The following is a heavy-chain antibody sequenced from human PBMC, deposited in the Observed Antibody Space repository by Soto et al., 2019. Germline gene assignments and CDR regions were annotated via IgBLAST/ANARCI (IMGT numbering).Heavy chain of an antibody. V-gene: IGHV1-8*01. CDR3: AGVGYSYGYEHYYYYGMDV. CDR2: MNPNSGNT. Sequence: ASVKVSCKASGYTFTSYDINWVRQATGQGLEWMGWMNPNSGNTGYAQKFQGRVTMTRNTSISTAYMELSSLRSEDTAVYYCAGVGYSYGYEHYYYYGMDVWGQGTTVTVSS. J-gene: IGHJ6*02. D-gene: IGHD5-18*01. CDR1: GYTFTSYD.